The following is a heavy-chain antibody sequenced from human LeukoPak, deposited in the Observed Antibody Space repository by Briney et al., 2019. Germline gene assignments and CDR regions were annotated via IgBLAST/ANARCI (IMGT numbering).Heavy chain of an antibody. CDR1: GGTFSSYA. CDR2: IIPIFGTA. J-gene: IGHJ6*02. D-gene: IGHD5-24*01. V-gene: IGHV1-69*13. CDR3: AREPEVEMATTEPTYNYYYYGMDV. Sequence: EASVKVSCKASGGTFSSYAISWVRQAPGQGLEWMGGIIPIFGTANYAQKFQGRVTITADESTSTAYMELSSLRSEDTAVYYCAREPEVEMATTEPTYNYYYYGMDVWGQGTTVTVSS.